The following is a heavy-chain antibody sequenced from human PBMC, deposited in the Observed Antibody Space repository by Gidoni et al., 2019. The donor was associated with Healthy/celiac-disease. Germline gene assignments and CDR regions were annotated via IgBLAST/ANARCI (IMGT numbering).Heavy chain of an antibody. Sequence: QVQLQESGPGLVKPSQTLSLTCTVSRGSISSGRSYWSWIRQHPGKGLEWIGYIYYSGSTYYNPSLKSRVTISVDTSKNQFSLKLSSVTAADTAVYYCARAHVDIVATTDRPLFDYWGQGTLVTVSS. CDR3: ARAHVDIVATTDRPLFDY. CDR1: RGSISSGRSY. V-gene: IGHV4-31*03. D-gene: IGHD5-12*01. J-gene: IGHJ4*02. CDR2: IYYSGST.